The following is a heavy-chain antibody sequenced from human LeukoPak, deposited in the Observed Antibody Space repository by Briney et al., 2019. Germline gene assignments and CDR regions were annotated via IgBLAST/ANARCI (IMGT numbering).Heavy chain of an antibody. CDR3: AKETGIAVAGLSTY. Sequence: GGSLRLSCAASGFTFSSYAMSWVRQAPGKGLEWVSAISGSGGSTYYADSVKGRFTISRDNSKSTLYLQMNSLRAEDTAVYYCAKETGIAVAGLSTYWGQGTLVTVSS. CDR1: GFTFSSYA. V-gene: IGHV3-23*01. CDR2: ISGSGGST. J-gene: IGHJ4*02. D-gene: IGHD6-19*01.